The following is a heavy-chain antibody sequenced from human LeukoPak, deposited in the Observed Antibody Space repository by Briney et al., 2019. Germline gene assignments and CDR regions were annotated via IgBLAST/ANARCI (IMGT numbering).Heavy chain of an antibody. CDR2: IYYSGSN. CDR1: GGSISSYY. CDR3: ARIGARGSGSYHYYNGMDV. D-gene: IGHD3-10*01. V-gene: IGHV4-59*01. Sequence: SETLSLTCTVSGGSISSYYWSWIRQPPGKGLEWIGYIYYSGSNNYNPSLKSRVTISVDTSKNQFSLKLSSVTAADTAVYYCARIGARGSGSYHYYNGMDVWGQGTTVTVSS. J-gene: IGHJ6*02.